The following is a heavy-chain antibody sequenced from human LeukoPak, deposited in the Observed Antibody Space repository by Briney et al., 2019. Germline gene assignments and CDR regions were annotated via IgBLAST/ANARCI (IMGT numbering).Heavy chain of an antibody. CDR3: ADSSWYEIYYFDY. V-gene: IGHV3-30*02. D-gene: IGHD6-13*01. CDR1: GFTFSSYG. J-gene: IGHJ4*02. CDR2: IRYDGSNK. Sequence: GGSLRLSCAASGFTFSSYGMHWVRQAPGKGLEWVAFIRYDGSNKYYADSVKGRFTISRDNSKNTLYLQMNSLRAEDTAVYYCADSSWYEIYYFDYWGQGTLVTVSS.